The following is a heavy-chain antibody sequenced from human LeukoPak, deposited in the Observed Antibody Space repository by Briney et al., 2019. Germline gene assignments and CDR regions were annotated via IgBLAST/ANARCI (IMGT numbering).Heavy chain of an antibody. Sequence: GASVKVSCKASGYTFTSYGISWVRQAPGQGLEWMGWISAYNGNTNYAQKLQGRVTMTTDTSTSTAYMELRSLRSDDTAVYYCARDLSVGYYYYYMDVWGKGTTVTVSS. V-gene: IGHV1-18*01. CDR3: ARDLSVGYYYYYMDV. CDR2: ISAYNGNT. J-gene: IGHJ6*03. CDR1: GYTFTSYG.